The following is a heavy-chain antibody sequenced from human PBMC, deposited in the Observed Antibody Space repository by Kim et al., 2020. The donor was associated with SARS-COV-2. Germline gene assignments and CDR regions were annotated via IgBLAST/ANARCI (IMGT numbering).Heavy chain of an antibody. V-gene: IGHV4-61*01. CDR1: GGSVSSGSYY. CDR3: ARELRGQDAFDI. CDR2: IYYSGST. J-gene: IGHJ3*02. D-gene: IGHD2-15*01. Sequence: SETLSLTCTVSGGSVSSGSYYWSWIRQPPGKGLEWIGYIYYSGSTNYNPSLKSRVTISVDTSKNQFSLKLSSVTAADTAVYYCARELRGQDAFDIWGQGT.